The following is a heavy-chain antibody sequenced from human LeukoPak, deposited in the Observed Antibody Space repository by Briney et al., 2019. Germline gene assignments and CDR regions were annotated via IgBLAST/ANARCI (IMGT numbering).Heavy chain of an antibody. CDR3: ARDRNYYYYGMDV. CDR1: GGSISSGSYS. CDR2: IYYSGST. J-gene: IGHJ6*02. Sequence: SQTLSLTCAVSGGSISSGSYSWSWIRQPPGKGLEWIGYIYYSGSTNYNPSLKSRVTISVDTSKNQFSLKLSSVTAADTAVYYCARDRNYYYYGMDVWGQGTTVTVSS. V-gene: IGHV4-61*01.